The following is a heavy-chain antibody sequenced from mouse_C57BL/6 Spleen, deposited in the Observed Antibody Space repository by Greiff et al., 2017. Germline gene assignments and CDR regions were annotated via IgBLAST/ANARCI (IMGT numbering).Heavy chain of an antibody. Sequence: EVQVVESGGGLVKPGGSLKLSCAASGFTFSSYAMSWVRQTPEKRLEWVATISDGGSYTYYPDNVKGRFTISRDNAKNNLYLQMSHLKYEDTAMYYSARGRGLGGDFDYWGQGTTLTVSS. CDR3: ARGRGLGGDFDY. D-gene: IGHD1-1*02. CDR2: ISDGGSYT. J-gene: IGHJ2*01. V-gene: IGHV5-4*01. CDR1: GFTFSSYA.